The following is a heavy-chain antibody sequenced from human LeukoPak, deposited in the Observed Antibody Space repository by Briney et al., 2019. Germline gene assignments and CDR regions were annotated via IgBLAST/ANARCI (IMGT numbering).Heavy chain of an antibody. V-gene: IGHV4-4*07. J-gene: IGHJ3*02. CDR1: GGSISNYY. CDR2: IYSTGST. D-gene: IGHD6-19*01. CDR3: ARERSSGWYFAFDI. Sequence: SETLSLTCTVSGGSISNYYWSWIRQPAGKGLEWIGRIYSTGSTNYNPSLKSRVTMSVDTSKNQFSLRLSSVTAADTAVYYCARERSSGWYFAFDIWGQGTMVTVSS.